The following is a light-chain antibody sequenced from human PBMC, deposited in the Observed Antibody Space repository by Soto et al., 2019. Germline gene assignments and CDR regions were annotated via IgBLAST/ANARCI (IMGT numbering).Light chain of an antibody. CDR2: DSS. Sequence: EIVLTQSPGTLSLSPGETASLSCWASQSIISNFLAWYQQRRGQPPRLLIYDSSRRASGIPARFTGSGSGTAFTLTISRVEPEDSAVYYCHQRSNWPPFTFGGGTKVEI. CDR1: QSIISNF. J-gene: IGKJ4*01. CDR3: HQRSNWPPFT. V-gene: IGKV3D-20*02.